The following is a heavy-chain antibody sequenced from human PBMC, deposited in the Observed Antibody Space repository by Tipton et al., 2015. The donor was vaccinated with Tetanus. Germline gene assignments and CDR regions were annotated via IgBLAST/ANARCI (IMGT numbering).Heavy chain of an antibody. CDR2: MDYSGAI. D-gene: IGHD3-16*01. J-gene: IGHJ3*02. CDR3: ARRLVITLGGVIAFDGFDI. CDR1: GASISSGSHY. V-gene: IGHV4-31*03. Sequence: TLSLTCTVSGASISSGSHYWSWIRQHPGKGLEWIGDMDYSGAISYSPSLKSRVTILADKSKNHFSLKLTSVSAADTAVYYCARRLVITLGGVIAFDGFDIWGQGTMVTASS.